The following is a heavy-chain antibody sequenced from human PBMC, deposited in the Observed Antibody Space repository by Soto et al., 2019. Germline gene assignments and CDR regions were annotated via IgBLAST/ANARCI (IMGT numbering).Heavy chain of an antibody. CDR3: ARRSTYYYDSSGYYYSY. CDR1: GGSFSGYY. Sequence: QVQLQQWGAGLLKPSETLSLTCAVYGGSFSGYYWSWIRQPPGKGLEWIGEINHSGSTNYNPSLKSRVNISVDTPKNQFSLTLSSVTAADTAVYYCARRSTYYYDSSGYYYSYWGQGTLVTVSS. CDR2: INHSGST. J-gene: IGHJ4*02. D-gene: IGHD3-22*01. V-gene: IGHV4-34*01.